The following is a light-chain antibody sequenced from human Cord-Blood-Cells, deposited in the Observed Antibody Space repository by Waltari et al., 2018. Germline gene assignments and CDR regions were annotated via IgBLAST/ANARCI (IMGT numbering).Light chain of an antibody. Sequence: QSALTQPRSVSGSPGQSVTISCTGTSSDVGGYHYVSWYQQHPGKAPKLMIYDVSKRPSGVPDRFSGSKSGNTASLTISGLQAEDEADYYCCSYAGSRYVFGTGTKVTVL. CDR2: DVS. J-gene: IGLJ1*01. CDR3: CSYAGSRYV. V-gene: IGLV2-11*01. CDR1: SSDVGGYHY.